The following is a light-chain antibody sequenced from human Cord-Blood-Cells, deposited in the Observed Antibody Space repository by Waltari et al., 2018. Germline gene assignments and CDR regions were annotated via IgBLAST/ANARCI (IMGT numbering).Light chain of an antibody. Sequence: QSVLTQPPSASGTPGQRVTISCSGSSSNIGSNYVYSYQQPPGTAPKLLIYRNNQRPSGVPDRFSGSKSGTSASLAISGLRSEDEADYYCAAWDDSLSGYVFGTGTKVTVL. CDR3: AAWDDSLSGYV. V-gene: IGLV1-47*01. J-gene: IGLJ1*01. CDR2: RNN. CDR1: SSNIGSNY.